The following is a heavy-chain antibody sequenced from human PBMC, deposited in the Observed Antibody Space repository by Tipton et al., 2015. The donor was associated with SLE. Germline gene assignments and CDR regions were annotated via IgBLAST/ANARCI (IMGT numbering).Heavy chain of an antibody. Sequence: SLRLSCAASGFTFSSYAMHWVRQAPGKGLEWVAVISYDGSNKYYADSVKGRFTISRDNSKNTLYLQMNSLRAEDTAVYYCAKDLGISGWFLIDYWGQGTLVTVSS. CDR2: ISYDGSNK. D-gene: IGHD6-19*01. CDR1: GFTFSSYA. J-gene: IGHJ4*02. V-gene: IGHV3-30-3*01. CDR3: AKDLGISGWFLIDY.